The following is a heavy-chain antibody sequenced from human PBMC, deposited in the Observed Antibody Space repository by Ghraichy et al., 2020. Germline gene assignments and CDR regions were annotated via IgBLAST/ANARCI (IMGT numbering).Heavy chain of an antibody. CDR3: AVNIRDYYYYYYGMDG. D-gene: IGHD2/OR15-2a*01. V-gene: IGHV3-23*01. CDR2: ISGSGGST. Sequence: GGSLRLSCAASGFTFSSYAMSWVRQAPGKGLEWVSAISGSGGSTYYADSVKGRFTISRDNSKNTLYLQMNSLRAEDTAVYYCAVNIRDYYYYYYGMDGWGQGTTVTVSS. CDR1: GFTFSSYA. J-gene: IGHJ6*02.